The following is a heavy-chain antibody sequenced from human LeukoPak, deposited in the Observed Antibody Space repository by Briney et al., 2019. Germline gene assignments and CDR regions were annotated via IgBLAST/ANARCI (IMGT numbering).Heavy chain of an antibody. CDR2: ISGSGGST. Sequence: GGSLRLSCAASGFTFSNYAMTWVRQAPGMGLEWVSLISGSGGSTYDADSVKGRFTISRDNSKNTLYLQMSRLRAGGTAIYYCARGGTSGPLSSFDYWGQGTLVTVSS. CDR1: GFTFSNYA. CDR3: ARGGTSGPLSSFDY. V-gene: IGHV3-23*01. J-gene: IGHJ4*02. D-gene: IGHD2-15*01.